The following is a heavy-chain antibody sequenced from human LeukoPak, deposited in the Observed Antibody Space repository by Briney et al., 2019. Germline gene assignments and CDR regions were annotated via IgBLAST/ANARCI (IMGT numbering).Heavy chain of an antibody. D-gene: IGHD6-6*01. J-gene: IGHJ3*02. CDR1: GGSISSYY. CDR2: IYYSGST. CDR3: ARVLKHRGIAARRGAFDI. V-gene: IGHV4-59*12. Sequence: ASETLSLTCTVSGGSISSYYWSWIRQPPGKGLEWIGYIYYSGSTNYNPSLKSRVTISVDTSKNQFSLKLSSVTAADTAVYYCARVLKHRGIAARRGAFDIWGQGTMVTVSS.